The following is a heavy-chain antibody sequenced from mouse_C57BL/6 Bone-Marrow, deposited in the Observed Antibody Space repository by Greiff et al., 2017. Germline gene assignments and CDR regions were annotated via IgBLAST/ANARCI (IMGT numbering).Heavy chain of an antibody. CDR1: GYTFTSYG. Sequence: QVQLQQSGAELARPGASVKLSCKASGYTFTSYGISWVKQRTGQGLEWIGEIYPRSGNTYYNEKFKGKATLTADKSSSTAYMELRSLTSEDSAVYFCARYLCDGYYPLFDCWGQGTTLTVSS. D-gene: IGHD2-3*01. CDR2: IYPRSGNT. V-gene: IGHV1-81*01. CDR3: ARYLCDGYYPLFDC. J-gene: IGHJ2*01.